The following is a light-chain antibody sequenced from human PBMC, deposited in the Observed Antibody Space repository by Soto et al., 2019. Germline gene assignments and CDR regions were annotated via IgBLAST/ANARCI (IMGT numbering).Light chain of an antibody. CDR2: DAS. CDR3: QQFGSPPPIT. V-gene: IGKV3-15*01. CDR1: QRVSRN. J-gene: IGKJ5*01. Sequence: EIVMTQSPATLSVSPGERATLSCRASQRVSRNLAWYQQKPGQAPRLLIYDASTRATGIPDRFSGSGSGTEFTLTISRLEPEDFAVCYCQQFGSPPPITFGQGTRLEIK.